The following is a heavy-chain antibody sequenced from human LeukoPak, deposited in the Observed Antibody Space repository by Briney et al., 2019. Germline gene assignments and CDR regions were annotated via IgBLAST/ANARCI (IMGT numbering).Heavy chain of an antibody. CDR3: FTSGTSDY. CDR1: GYSISSGYY. CDR2: IYHSGST. Sequence: SETLSLTCTVSGYSISSGYYWGWIRQPPGKGLEWIGSIYHSGSTYYNPSLKSRVTISVDTSKNQFSLKLSSVTAADTAVYYCFTSGTSDYWGQGTLVTVSS. V-gene: IGHV4-38-2*02. J-gene: IGHJ4*02. D-gene: IGHD3-10*01.